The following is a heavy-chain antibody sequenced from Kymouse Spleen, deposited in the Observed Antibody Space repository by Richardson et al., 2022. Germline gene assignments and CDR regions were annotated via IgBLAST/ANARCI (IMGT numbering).Heavy chain of an antibody. CDR3: ARGSRTAMVKDYYYYGMDV. Sequence: QVQLQQWGAGLLKPSETLSLTCAVYGGSFSGYYWSWIRQPPGKGLEWIGEINHSGSTNYNPSLKSRVTISVDTSKNQFSLKLSSVTAADTAVYYCARGSRTAMVKDYYYYGMDVWGQGTTVTVSS. CDR2: INHSGST. D-gene: IGHD5-18,IGHD5-18*01. J-gene: IGHJ6*02. CDR1: GGSFSGYY. V-gene: IGHV4-34*01.